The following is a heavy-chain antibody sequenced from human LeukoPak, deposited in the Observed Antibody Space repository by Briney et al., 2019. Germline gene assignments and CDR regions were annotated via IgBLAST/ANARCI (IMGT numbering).Heavy chain of an antibody. D-gene: IGHD1-26*01. CDR2: ISSTSSYI. CDR3: ARDPGGATNYYFDY. J-gene: IGHJ4*02. CDR1: GLTFSSYS. Sequence: KPGGSLRLSCAASGLTFSSYSMNWVRQAPGKGLEWVSSISSTSSYIYYADSVKGRFTISRDNAKNSLYLQMNSLRAEDTAVYYCARDPGGATNYYFDYWGQGTLVTVSS. V-gene: IGHV3-21*01.